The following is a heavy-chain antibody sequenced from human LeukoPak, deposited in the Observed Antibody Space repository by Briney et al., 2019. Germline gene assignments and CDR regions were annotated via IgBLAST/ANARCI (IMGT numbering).Heavy chain of an antibody. J-gene: IGHJ4*02. CDR2: IWYDGILK. D-gene: IGHD3-22*01. CDR3: ASSDDSSYRPWF. Sequence: GGSLRLSCAASGFTFTNYGMHWVRQAPGTGLEWVALIWYDGILKYYADSLKGRFTISRDNSKNTLYLQMNSLRAEDTAVYYCASSDDSSYRPWFWGQGTLVTVSS. CDR1: GFTFTNYG. V-gene: IGHV3-33*01.